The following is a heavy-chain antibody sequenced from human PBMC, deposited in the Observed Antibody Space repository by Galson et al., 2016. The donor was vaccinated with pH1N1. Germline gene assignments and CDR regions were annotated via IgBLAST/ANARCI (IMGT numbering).Heavy chain of an antibody. CDR1: GFSLPTSGMR. D-gene: IGHD2-15*01. CDR3: GRNPAFVGGAIDV. Sequence: PALVKPTQTLTLTCTFSGFSLPTSGMRVSWIRQPPGKALEWLARIEWDDDKFYSTSLKTRLTISKDTSKNQVVLTMTNMDPVDTATYYCGRNPAFVGGAIDVWGQGTMVTVSS. CDR2: IEWDDDK. J-gene: IGHJ3*01. V-gene: IGHV2-70*04.